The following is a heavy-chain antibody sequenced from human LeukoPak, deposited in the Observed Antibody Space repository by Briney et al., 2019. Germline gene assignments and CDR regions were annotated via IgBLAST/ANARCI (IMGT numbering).Heavy chain of an antibody. J-gene: IGHJ3*02. D-gene: IGHD6-13*01. CDR3: ARRTEQQWEHAFDI. Sequence: SETLSLTCTVSGGSISSYYWSWIRQPPGKGLEWIGYIYYSGSTNYNPSLKSRVTISVDTSKNQFSLKLTSVTAADTAVYYCARRTEQQWEHAFDIWGQGTMVTVSS. V-gene: IGHV4-59*08. CDR2: IYYSGST. CDR1: GGSISSYY.